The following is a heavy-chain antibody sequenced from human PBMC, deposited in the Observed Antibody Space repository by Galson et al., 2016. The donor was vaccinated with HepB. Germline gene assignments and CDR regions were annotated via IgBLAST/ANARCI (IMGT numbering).Heavy chain of an antibody. CDR1: GGPISNNNYN. V-gene: IGHV4-39*02. Sequence: ETLSLTCTVSGGPISNNNYNWGWIRQTPGKGLEWIGSIYYRGSTYYIPSLKSRVTISADTSKNQFSLNLRSVTASDTAVYYCAREVLVSRLLEWPRSKDDAFDIWGQGTMVTVSS. CDR2: IYYRGST. J-gene: IGHJ3*02. D-gene: IGHD3-3*01. CDR3: AREVLVSRLLEWPRSKDDAFDI.